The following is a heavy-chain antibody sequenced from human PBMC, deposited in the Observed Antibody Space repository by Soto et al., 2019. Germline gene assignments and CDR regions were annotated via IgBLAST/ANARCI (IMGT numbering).Heavy chain of an antibody. CDR3: ARVVMTTVPASYYYGMDV. CDR1: GYTFTSYD. D-gene: IGHD4-4*01. Sequence: GASVKVSCKASGYTFTSYDINWVRQATGQGLEWMGWMNPISGNTGYAQKFQGRVTMTRHTSISTAYMELSSLRSEDTAVYYCARVVMTTVPASYYYGMDVWGQGTTVTV. V-gene: IGHV1-8*01. J-gene: IGHJ6*02. CDR2: MNPISGNT.